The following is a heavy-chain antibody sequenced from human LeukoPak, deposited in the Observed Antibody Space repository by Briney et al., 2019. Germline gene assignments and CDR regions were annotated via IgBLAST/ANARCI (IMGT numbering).Heavy chain of an antibody. V-gene: IGHV4-59*12. CDR1: GGSISSYY. Sequence: KPSETLSLTCTVSGGSISSYYWSWIRQPPGKGLEWIGYIHYSGSTNYNPSLKSRISISVDTSKNQFSLKLSSVTAADTAVYYCASSFLYDILTGYYYFDYWGQGTLVTVSS. D-gene: IGHD3-9*01. CDR3: ASSFLYDILTGYYYFDY. CDR2: IHYSGST. J-gene: IGHJ4*02.